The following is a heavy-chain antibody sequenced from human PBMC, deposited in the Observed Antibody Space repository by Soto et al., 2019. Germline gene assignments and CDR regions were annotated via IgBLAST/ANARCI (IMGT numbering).Heavy chain of an antibody. D-gene: IGHD6-19*01. Sequence: PAWCLRLSGAAAGVIFSAYGFHWVRQAPNKGLEWVAVISSDGSSIYYPDSVKGRFTISRDNSKNTLYLQMNSLRPEDTAVYYCAKDRVDGSGWYYFDYWGQGTLVTVSS. CDR3: AKDRVDGSGWYYFDY. J-gene: IGHJ4*02. V-gene: IGHV3-30*18. CDR1: GVIFSAYG. CDR2: ISSDGSSI.